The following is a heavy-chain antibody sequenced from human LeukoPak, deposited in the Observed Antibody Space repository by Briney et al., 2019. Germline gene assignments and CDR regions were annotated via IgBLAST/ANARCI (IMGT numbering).Heavy chain of an antibody. CDR2: IRGGGAGA. CDR3: AKASYSYGNDAFDI. J-gene: IGHJ3*02. V-gene: IGHV3-23*01. CDR1: GFTFSNFA. D-gene: IGHD3-16*02. Sequence: GGSLRLSCAVSGFTFSNFAMAWVRQVPEKGLEWVSFIRGGGAGAHYADSVRGRFTISRDTSKNTLYLEMNSLRADHTAVYYCAKASYSYGNDAFDIWGQGTKVTVSS.